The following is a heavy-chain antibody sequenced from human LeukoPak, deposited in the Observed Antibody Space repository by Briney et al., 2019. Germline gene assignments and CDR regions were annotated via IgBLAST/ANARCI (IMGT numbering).Heavy chain of an antibody. CDR1: GFTLSSYS. CDR3: ARGALVVPAATPRCFDY. V-gene: IGHV3-21*01. Sequence: GGSLRLSCAASGFTLSSYSMNWVRQAPGKGLEWVSSISSSSSYIYYADSVKGRFTISRDNAKNSLYLQMNSLRAEDTAVYYCARGALVVPAATPRCFDYWGQGTLVTVSS. D-gene: IGHD2-2*02. CDR2: ISSSSSYI. J-gene: IGHJ4*02.